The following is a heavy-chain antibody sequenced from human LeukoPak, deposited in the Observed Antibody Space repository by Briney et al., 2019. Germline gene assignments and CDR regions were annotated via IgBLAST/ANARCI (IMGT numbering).Heavy chain of an antibody. J-gene: IGHJ4*02. CDR1: GFTVSTNY. CDR3: ASQMATILAPFDY. Sequence: GGSLRLSCAASGFTVSTNYMSWVRQAPGKGLEWVSVIYSGGSTYYADSVKGRFTISRDNSKNTLYLQMNSLRAEDTAAYYCASQMATILAPFDYWGQGALVTVSS. V-gene: IGHV3-53*01. CDR2: IYSGGST. D-gene: IGHD5-24*01.